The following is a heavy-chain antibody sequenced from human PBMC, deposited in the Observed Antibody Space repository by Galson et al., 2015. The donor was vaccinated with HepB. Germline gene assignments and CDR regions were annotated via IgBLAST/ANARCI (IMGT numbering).Heavy chain of an antibody. Sequence: SLRLSCAASGFTFSSYAMSWVRQAPGKGLEWVSAISGSGGSTYYADSVKGRFTISRDNSKNMLYLQMNSLRAEDTAVYYCAKDFYDSSGYYFMDYFDYWGQGTLVTVSS. CDR1: GFTFSSYA. V-gene: IGHV3-23*01. CDR2: ISGSGGST. J-gene: IGHJ4*02. CDR3: AKDFYDSSGYYFMDYFDY. D-gene: IGHD3-22*01.